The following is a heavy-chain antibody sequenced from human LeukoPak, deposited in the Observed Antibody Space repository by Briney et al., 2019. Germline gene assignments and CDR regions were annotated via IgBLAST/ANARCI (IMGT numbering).Heavy chain of an antibody. CDR3: ARGGDYEIDY. J-gene: IGHJ4*02. D-gene: IGHD4-17*01. V-gene: IGHV4-59*01. Sequence: SETLSLTCTVSGVSIRAYYWNWIRQPPGKGPEWIGYIYRGSTNYNPSFESRVTISVDTSKNQFSLKLSSVTAADTAVYYCARGGDYEIDYWGQGILVTVSS. CDR1: GVSIRAYY. CDR2: IYRGST.